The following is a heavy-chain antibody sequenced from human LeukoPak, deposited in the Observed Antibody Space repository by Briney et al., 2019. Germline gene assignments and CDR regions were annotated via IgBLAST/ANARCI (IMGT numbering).Heavy chain of an antibody. CDR1: GYSFTKSW. D-gene: IGHD4-11*01. CDR2: IYPGDSDT. Sequence: GESLKTSCKGFGYSFTKSWIGWVRQMPGKGLEWMGIIYPGDSDTRYSPSFQGQVTISADESISTAYLQWSSLKASDTAMYYCARPADRVTTYYFDYWGQGTLVTVSS. CDR3: ARPADRVTTYYFDY. V-gene: IGHV5-51*01. J-gene: IGHJ4*02.